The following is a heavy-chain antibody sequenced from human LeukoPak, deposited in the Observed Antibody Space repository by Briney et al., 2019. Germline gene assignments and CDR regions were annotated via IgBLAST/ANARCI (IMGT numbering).Heavy chain of an antibody. Sequence: SETLSLTCAVSGGSISSGDYYWSWIRQPPGKGLEWIGYIYYSGSTYYNPPLKSRVTMSVDTSKNQFSLKLSSVTAADTAVYYCARSSGWHFDYWGQGTLVTVSS. V-gene: IGHV4-30-4*08. CDR1: GGSISSGDYY. CDR2: IYYSGST. J-gene: IGHJ4*02. D-gene: IGHD6-19*01. CDR3: ARSSGWHFDY.